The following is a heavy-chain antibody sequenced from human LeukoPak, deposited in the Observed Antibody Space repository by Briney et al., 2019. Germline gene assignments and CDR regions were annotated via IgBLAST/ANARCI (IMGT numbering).Heavy chain of an antibody. CDR2: IKQDGNEK. CDR1: GFTLSTYW. Sequence: SGGSLRLSCAASGFTLSTYWMSWVRQAPGKGLEWVANIKQDGNEKYYVDSVKGRFTISRDNAKNSLYLQMNSLRAEDTAVYYCARVSSYGSGSYCNPWIDYWGQGTLVTVSS. V-gene: IGHV3-7*01. CDR3: ARVSSYGSGSYCNPWIDY. J-gene: IGHJ4*02. D-gene: IGHD3-10*01.